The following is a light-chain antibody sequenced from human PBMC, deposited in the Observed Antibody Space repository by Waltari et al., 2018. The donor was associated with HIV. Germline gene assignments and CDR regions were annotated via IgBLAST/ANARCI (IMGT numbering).Light chain of an antibody. Sequence: QSVLTQPPSVSGTPGQRVTISCSGASSNIGRNTVNWFQLLPGTAPKLLISTDNQRPSGGPDRSSGSKSCTSASLAISGLQSEDEADYFCAAWDDSLNGLWVFGGGTKLTVL. V-gene: IGLV1-44*01. J-gene: IGLJ3*02. CDR3: AAWDDSLNGLWV. CDR1: SSNIGRNT. CDR2: TDN.